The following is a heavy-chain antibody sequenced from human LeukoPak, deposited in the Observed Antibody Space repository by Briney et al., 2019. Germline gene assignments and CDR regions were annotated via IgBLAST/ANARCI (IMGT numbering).Heavy chain of an antibody. CDR3: ATEPPYYDDAFDI. V-gene: IGHV3-7*01. D-gene: IGHD3-22*01. CDR2: IKQDGSDK. J-gene: IGHJ3*02. CDR1: GFTFSRYW. Sequence: AGSLRLSCAASGFTFSRYWMTWVRQVPGKGLEWVANIKQDGSDKNYVDSVKGRFTISRDNDRNSLYLQMNSLTADDTAVYYCATEPPYYDDAFDIWGQGTVVTVSS.